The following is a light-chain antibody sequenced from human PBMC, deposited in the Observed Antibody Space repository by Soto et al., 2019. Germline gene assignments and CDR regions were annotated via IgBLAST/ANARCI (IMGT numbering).Light chain of an antibody. V-gene: IGLV4-60*02. CDR3: ETWDSNTRV. Sequence: QAVVTQSSSASASLGSSVKLTCTLSSGHSSYIIAWHQQQPGKGPRYLMKLEGSGSYNKGSGVPDRFSGSSSGADRYLTISNLQFEDEADYYCETWDSNTRVFGGGTKLTVL. CDR1: SGHSSYI. CDR2: LEGSGSY. J-gene: IGLJ2*01.